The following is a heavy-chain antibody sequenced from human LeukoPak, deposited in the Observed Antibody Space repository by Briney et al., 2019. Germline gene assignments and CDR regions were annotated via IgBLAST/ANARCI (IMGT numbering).Heavy chain of an antibody. Sequence: GGSLRLSCAASGFTFSSYGMHWVRQAPGKGLEWVAVISYDGSNKYYADSVKGRFTISRDNSKNTLYLQVNSLRAEDTAVYYCAKDHGYSYGYSFDYWGQGTLVTVSS. J-gene: IGHJ4*02. CDR3: AKDHGYSYGYSFDY. CDR1: GFTFSSYG. D-gene: IGHD5-18*01. V-gene: IGHV3-30*18. CDR2: ISYDGSNK.